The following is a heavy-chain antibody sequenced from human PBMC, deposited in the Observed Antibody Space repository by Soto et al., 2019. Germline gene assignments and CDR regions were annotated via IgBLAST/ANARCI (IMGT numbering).Heavy chain of an antibody. CDR1: GYTFSNFG. CDR3: ARGVRVSAQLASYLDV. Sequence: QVQLVQSGAEVKKPGASLKVSCKASGYTFSNFGVSWVRQAPGQGLEWIGWINPDNGDTNYGQKFQGRATMTTDTFTHTAYMEVRGLRSDDTAVYYCARGVRVSAQLASYLDVWRDGTTVTVSS. D-gene: IGHD6-6*01. V-gene: IGHV1-18*01. CDR2: INPDNGDT. J-gene: IGHJ6*03.